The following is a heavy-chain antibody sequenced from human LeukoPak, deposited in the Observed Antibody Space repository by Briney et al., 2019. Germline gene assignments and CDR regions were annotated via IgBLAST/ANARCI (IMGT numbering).Heavy chain of an antibody. J-gene: IGHJ5*02. CDR1: GFTFSDHY. CDR3: VRSVTPYNWFDP. CDR2: TRNKVNSYTT. V-gene: IGHV3-72*01. Sequence: GGSLRLSCAASGFTFSDHYMDWVRQAPGKGLEWVGRTRNKVNSYTTEYAASVKGRFTISRDDSKNSLNLQMNSLKTEDTALYYCVRSVTPYNWFDPWGQGTLVTVSS. D-gene: IGHD1-14*01.